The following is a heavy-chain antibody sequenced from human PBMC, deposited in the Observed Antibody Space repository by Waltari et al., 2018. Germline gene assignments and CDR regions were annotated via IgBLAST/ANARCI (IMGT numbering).Heavy chain of an antibody. CDR2: IYTSGST. Sequence: QVQLQESGPGLVKPSQTLSLTCTVSGGSISSGSYYWSWIRQPAGKGLEWIGYIYTSGSTNYTPSLKSRVTISVDTSKNQFSLKLSSVTAADTAVYYCARSKWLPFDYWGQGTLVTVSS. CDR1: GGSISSGSYY. CDR3: ARSKWLPFDY. J-gene: IGHJ4*02. D-gene: IGHD6-19*01. V-gene: IGHV4-61*09.